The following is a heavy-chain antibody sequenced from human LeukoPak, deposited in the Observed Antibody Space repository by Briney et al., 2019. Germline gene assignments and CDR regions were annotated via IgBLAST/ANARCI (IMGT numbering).Heavy chain of an antibody. Sequence: GGSLRLSCAASGFTFSSYWMSWVRQAPGKGLEWVANIKQDESEKYYVDSVEGRFTISRDNAKNSLYLQMNSLRAEDTAVYYCARVEDYDILTGFDYWGQGTLVTVSS. CDR2: IKQDESEK. CDR3: ARVEDYDILTGFDY. CDR1: GFTFSSYW. J-gene: IGHJ4*02. V-gene: IGHV3-7*01. D-gene: IGHD3-9*01.